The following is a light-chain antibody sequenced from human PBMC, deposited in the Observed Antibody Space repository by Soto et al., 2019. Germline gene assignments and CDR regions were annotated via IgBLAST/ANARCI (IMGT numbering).Light chain of an antibody. CDR2: GAS. V-gene: IGKV1-39*01. Sequence: DIQMTQSPSYMSTSVGDRVPITCRASQYIGDFLNWYQQTPGKAPKLLIFGASNLHIGVPSRFSGSGSGTEFTLTINNLQREDFATYYCQESFFTLGTFGRGTKVDIK. CDR3: QESFFTLGT. CDR1: QYIGDF. J-gene: IGKJ1*01.